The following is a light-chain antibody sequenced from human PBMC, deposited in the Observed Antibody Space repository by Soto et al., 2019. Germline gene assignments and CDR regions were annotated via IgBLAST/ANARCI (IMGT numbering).Light chain of an antibody. Sequence: QSALTQPPSASGSPGQSVTISCTGTSGDVGRYNYVSWYQQHPGKAPKLMIYEVSKRPSGVPDRFSGSKSGNTASLTVSGLQAEDEADYYCCSYTVSNNFRYVFPTGTKVTV. V-gene: IGLV2-8*01. J-gene: IGLJ1*01. CDR3: CSYTVSNNFRYV. CDR2: EVS. CDR1: SGDVGRYNY.